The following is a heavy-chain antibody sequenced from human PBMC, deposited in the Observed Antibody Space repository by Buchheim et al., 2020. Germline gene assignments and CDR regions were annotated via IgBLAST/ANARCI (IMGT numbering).Heavy chain of an antibody. J-gene: IGHJ5*02. CDR2: IHYSGST. V-gene: IGHV4-39*01. CDR3: AAIATDVSRWFDA. CDR1: GVPLSSYNYF. Sequence: QVQLQESGPGLVKPSETLSLTCTVSGVPLSSYNYFWGWIRQPPGKGLDWIGYIHYSGSTYYSPSLQSRITMSVDTSKNQFSLNVNSVTAADTAVYYCAAIATDVSRWFDAWGQGTL. D-gene: IGHD6-13*01.